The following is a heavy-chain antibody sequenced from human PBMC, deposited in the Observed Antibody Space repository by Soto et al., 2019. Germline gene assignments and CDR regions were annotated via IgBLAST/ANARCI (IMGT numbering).Heavy chain of an antibody. D-gene: IGHD6-19*01. CDR1: GFTFSRYG. Sequence: QVQLVESGGGVVQPGTSLRLSCAASGFTFSRYGMHWVRQAQGKGLDWVALIWYDGSRAYYGESVKGRFTISRDNSKNTMFLQMNSLRVEDTAVYYCAREQIGVAGSTYDYWGQGTLVIVSS. CDR3: AREQIGVAGSTYDY. J-gene: IGHJ4*02. CDR2: IWYDGSRA. V-gene: IGHV3-33*01.